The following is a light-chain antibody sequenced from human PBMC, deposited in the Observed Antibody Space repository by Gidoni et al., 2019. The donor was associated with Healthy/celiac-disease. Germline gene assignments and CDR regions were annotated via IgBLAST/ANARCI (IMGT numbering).Light chain of an antibody. CDR1: QSVLYSSNNKNY. CDR3: QQYYSTLLT. J-gene: IGKJ4*01. Sequence: DIVMTPSPDSLAVSLGERATINCKSSQSVLYSSNNKNYLAWYQQKPGQPPKLLIYWAYTRESGVPDRFSGSGSGTDFTLTISSLQAEDVAVYYCQQYYSTLLTFGGGTKVEIK. V-gene: IGKV4-1*01. CDR2: WAY.